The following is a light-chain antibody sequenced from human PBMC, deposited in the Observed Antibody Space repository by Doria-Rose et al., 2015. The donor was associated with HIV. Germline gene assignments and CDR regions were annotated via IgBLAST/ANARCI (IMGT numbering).Light chain of an antibody. Sequence: ATLSVSPGERATLSCRASQSVRSNLAWYQQKPGQAPRLLIYGASTRATGIPARFSGSGSETEFTLTISSLQSEDFAVYYCQQYNNWPPYTVGQGTKRESK. CDR2: GAS. J-gene: IGKJ2*01. CDR3: QQYNNWPPYT. V-gene: IGKV3-15*01. CDR1: QSVRSN.